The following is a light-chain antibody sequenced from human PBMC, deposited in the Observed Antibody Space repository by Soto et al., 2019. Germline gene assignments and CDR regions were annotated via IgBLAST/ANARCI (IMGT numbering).Light chain of an antibody. CDR2: GAS. Sequence: EIVLTQSPGTLSLSPGERATLSCRASQSVSSSYLAWYQQKPGQAPRLLIYGASSRATGIQDRFSGSGSGADYTLTTSRLVPEDFAVYYCQQYDSSPPITFGQGTLLEIK. J-gene: IGKJ5*01. V-gene: IGKV3-20*01. CDR1: QSVSSSY. CDR3: QQYDSSPPIT.